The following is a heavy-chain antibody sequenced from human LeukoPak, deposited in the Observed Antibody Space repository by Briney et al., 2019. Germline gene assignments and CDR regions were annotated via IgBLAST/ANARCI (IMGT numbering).Heavy chain of an antibody. V-gene: IGHV3-23*01. CDR1: GFTFSSYA. CDR3: ARHYGDYAHFDY. CDR2: ISGSGGST. Sequence: GGSLRLSCAASGFTFSSYAMIWVRQAPGKGLGWVSAISGSGGSTYYADSVKGRFTISRDNAKNSLYLQMNSLRAEDTAVYYCARHYGDYAHFDYWGQGTLVTVSS. D-gene: IGHD4-17*01. J-gene: IGHJ4*02.